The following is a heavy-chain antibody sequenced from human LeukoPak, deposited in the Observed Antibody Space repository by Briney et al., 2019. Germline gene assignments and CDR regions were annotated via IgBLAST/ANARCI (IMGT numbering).Heavy chain of an antibody. J-gene: IGHJ4*02. D-gene: IGHD4-17*01. CDR3: ATTVTTWGVFDY. CDR2: IWYDGSNK. CDR1: GFTFSSYG. Sequence: GGSLRLSCAASGFTFSSYGMHWVRQAPGKGLEWVAVIWYDGSNKYYADSVKGRFTISRDNSKNTLYLQMNSLRAEDTAVYYCATTVTTWGVFDYWGQGTLVTVSS. V-gene: IGHV3-33*01.